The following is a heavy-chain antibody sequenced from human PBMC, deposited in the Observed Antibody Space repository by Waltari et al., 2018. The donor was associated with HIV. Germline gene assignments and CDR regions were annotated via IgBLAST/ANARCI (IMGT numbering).Heavy chain of an antibody. J-gene: IGHJ3*02. CDR3: ARGRSHAWVGEMKAVFDI. CDR1: GYSISSGYY. Sequence: QLQLQASGPGLVQPSETLSLTCSVSGYSISSGYYGGWIRQSPGKGLEWIGSIFHSGSTYYNPSLKSRVTLSVDTSKNQFSLNLSSVTAADAAMYYCARGRSHAWVGEMKAVFDIWGPGTMVTVSS. D-gene: IGHD3-16*02. V-gene: IGHV4-38-2*02. CDR2: IFHSGST.